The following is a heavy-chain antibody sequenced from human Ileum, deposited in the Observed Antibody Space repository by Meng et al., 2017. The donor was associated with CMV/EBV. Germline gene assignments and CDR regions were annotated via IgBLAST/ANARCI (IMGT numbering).Heavy chain of an antibody. CDR1: GFTFSASD. D-gene: IGHD1-26*01. CDR3: LGIVGATGHNY. J-gene: IGHJ4*02. CDR2: ITAKDNNYAT. V-gene: IGHV3-73*01. Sequence: CAASGFTFSASDIHWVRQASGKGLEWVGRITAKDNNYATAYLLSVRGRFTVSRDDSSNTAYLQMNRLKTEDTAVYYCLGIVGATGHNYWGQGTLVTVSS.